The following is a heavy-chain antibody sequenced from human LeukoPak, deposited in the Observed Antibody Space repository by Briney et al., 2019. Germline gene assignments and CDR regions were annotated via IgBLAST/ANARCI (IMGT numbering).Heavy chain of an antibody. CDR3: GGSPDY. CDR1: GFTFSSYF. CDR2: ISSNGGST. D-gene: IGHD3-10*01. Sequence: GGSLRLSCSASGFTFSSYFMHWVRQAPGKGLEYVSVISSNGGSTYYADSVKGRFTISRDNSKNTLYLQMSSLRTEDTAVYYCGGSPDYWGQGTLVSVSS. V-gene: IGHV3-64D*06. J-gene: IGHJ4*02.